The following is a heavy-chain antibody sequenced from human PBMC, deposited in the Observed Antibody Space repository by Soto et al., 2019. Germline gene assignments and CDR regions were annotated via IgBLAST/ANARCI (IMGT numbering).Heavy chain of an antibody. V-gene: IGHV4-34*01. CDR2: INHSGST. D-gene: IGHD6-13*01. J-gene: IGHJ4*02. Sequence: SETLSLTCAVYGGSFSGYYWSWIRQPPGKGLEWIGEINHSGSTNYNPSLKSRVTISVDTSKNQFSLKLSSVTAADTAVYYCASSIIAAAGTGFDYWGQGTLVTVSS. CDR3: ASSIIAAAGTGFDY. CDR1: GGSFSGYY.